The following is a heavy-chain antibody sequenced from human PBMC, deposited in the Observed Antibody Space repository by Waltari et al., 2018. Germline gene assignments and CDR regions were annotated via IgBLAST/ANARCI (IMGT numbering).Heavy chain of an antibody. CDR2: CDPEDGET. V-gene: IGHV1-24*01. CDR1: GYTLTELS. D-gene: IGHD3-16*02. Sequence: QVQLVQSGAEVKKPGASVKVSCKVSGYTLTELSMHWERQAPGKGLEWMGGCDPEDGETIYAQKFQGRVTMTEDTATDTAYMELSSRRSEDTAVYYCATEQSGDYVWGSYRLGWFDPWGQGTLVTVSS. J-gene: IGHJ5*02. CDR3: ATEQSGDYVWGSYRLGWFDP.